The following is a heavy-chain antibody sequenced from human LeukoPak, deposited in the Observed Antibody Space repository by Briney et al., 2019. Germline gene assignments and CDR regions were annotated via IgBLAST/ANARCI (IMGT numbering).Heavy chain of an antibody. V-gene: IGHV4-39*01. J-gene: IGHJ5*02. CDR2: IYYSGST. CDR1: GGSISSSSYY. D-gene: IGHD6-19*01. CDR3: ARRSGWYSA. Sequence: SQTLSLTCTVSGGSISSSSYYWGWIRQPPGKGLEWIGSIYYSGSTYYNPSLKSRVTISVDTSKNQFSLKLSSVTAADTAVYYCARRSGWYSAWGQGTLVTVSS.